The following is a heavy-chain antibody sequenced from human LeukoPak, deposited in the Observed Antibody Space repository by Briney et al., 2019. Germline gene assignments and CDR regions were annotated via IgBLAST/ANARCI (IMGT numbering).Heavy chain of an antibody. J-gene: IGHJ4*02. CDR3: ARRNYGDYDHYFDY. D-gene: IGHD4-17*01. CDR1: GGSLSSYY. V-gene: IGHV4-59*08. Sequence: PSETLSLTCTVSGGSLSSYYWSWIRQTPGKGLEWIGYISYSGSTNYNPSLKSRVTISVDTSKNQFSLKLTSVTAADTAVYFCARRNYGDYDHYFDYWGQGTLVTVSS. CDR2: ISYSGST.